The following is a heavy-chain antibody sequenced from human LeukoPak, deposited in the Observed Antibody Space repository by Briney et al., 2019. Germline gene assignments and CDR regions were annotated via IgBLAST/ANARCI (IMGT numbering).Heavy chain of an antibody. CDR2: ISGSGGST. Sequence: GGSLRLSCAASGFTFSSYGMHWVRQAPGKGLEWVSAISGSGGSTYYADSVKGRFTISRDNSKNTLYLQMNSLRAEDTAVYYCAKIRGGSWNAFDIWGQGTMVTVSS. J-gene: IGHJ3*02. D-gene: IGHD2-15*01. CDR3: AKIRGGSWNAFDI. CDR1: GFTFSSYG. V-gene: IGHV3-23*01.